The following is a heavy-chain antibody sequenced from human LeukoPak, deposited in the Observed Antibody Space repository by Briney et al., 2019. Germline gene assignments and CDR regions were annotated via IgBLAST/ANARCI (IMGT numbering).Heavy chain of an antibody. D-gene: IGHD3-22*01. Sequence: GRSLRLSCAASGFTFSSYGMHWVRQAPGKGLEWVAVIWYDGSNKYYAGSVKGRFTISRDNSKNTLYLQMNSLRAEDTAVYYCARDTYYYDSSGYCCYFDYWGQGTLVTVSS. J-gene: IGHJ4*02. V-gene: IGHV3-33*01. CDR1: GFTFSSYG. CDR2: IWYDGSNK. CDR3: ARDTYYYDSSGYCCYFDY.